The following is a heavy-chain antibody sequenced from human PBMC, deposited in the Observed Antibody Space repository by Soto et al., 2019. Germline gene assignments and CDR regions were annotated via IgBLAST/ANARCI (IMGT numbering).Heavy chain of an antibody. CDR3: ARDRGVTGTTPNWFDP. Sequence: KPSETLSLTCAVSGYSISSGYYWGWIRQPPGKGLEWIGSIYHSGSTYYNPSLKSRVTISVDTSKNQFSLKLSSVTAADTAVYYCARDRGVTGTTPNWFDPWGQGTLVTVSS. J-gene: IGHJ5*02. D-gene: IGHD1-7*01. V-gene: IGHV4-38-2*02. CDR2: IYHSGST. CDR1: GYSISSGYY.